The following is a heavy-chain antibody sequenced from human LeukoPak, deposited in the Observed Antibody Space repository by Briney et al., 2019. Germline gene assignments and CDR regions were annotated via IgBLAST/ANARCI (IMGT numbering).Heavy chain of an antibody. CDR2: ISGSGGST. Sequence: GSLRLSCAASGFTFSSYAMSWVRQAPGKGLEWVSAISGSGGSTYYADSVKGRFTISRDNSKNTLYLQMNSLRAEDTAVYYCAKAYESGSGGYPEIWFAPWGKGTLVTVSS. D-gene: IGHD6-19*01. V-gene: IGHV3-23*01. J-gene: IGHJ5*02. CDR3: AKAYESGSGGYPEIWFAP. CDR1: GFTFSSYA.